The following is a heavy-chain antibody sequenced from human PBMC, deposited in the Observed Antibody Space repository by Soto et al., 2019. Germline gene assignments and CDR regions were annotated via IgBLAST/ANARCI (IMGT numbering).Heavy chain of an antibody. J-gene: IGHJ5*01. CDR3: ARAHEVAWFDS. Sequence: VGSLRLSCTASGFSFSSYTMNWVRQAPGKGLQWVASITNRGTHTYSADSVKGRFTISRDNDKNSLYLQMNNLRAEDTATYYCARAHEVAWFDSWGLGALVTVSS. D-gene: IGHD2-15*01. CDR2: ITNRGTHT. CDR1: GFSFSSYT. V-gene: IGHV3-21*06.